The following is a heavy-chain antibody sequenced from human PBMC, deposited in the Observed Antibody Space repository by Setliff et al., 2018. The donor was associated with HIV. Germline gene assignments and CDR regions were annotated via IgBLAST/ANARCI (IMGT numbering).Heavy chain of an antibody. CDR2: LNYVGVT. CDR1: GGSFSGSY. Sequence: ETLSLTCAVHGGSFSGSYWSWIRQPPGKGLEWIGELNYVGVTNHNPSLKSRVTISVEASKRQWSLKLNSVTAADTAVYYCATTECRGADCPQMYDYWGQGILVTVSS. V-gene: IGHV4-34*01. CDR3: ATTECRGADCPQMYDY. J-gene: IGHJ4*02. D-gene: IGHD2-21*02.